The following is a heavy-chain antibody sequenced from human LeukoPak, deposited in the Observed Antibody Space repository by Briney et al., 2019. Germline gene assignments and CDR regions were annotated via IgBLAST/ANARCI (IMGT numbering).Heavy chain of an antibody. CDR1: GGSISSYY. CDR2: IYYSGST. J-gene: IGHJ3*02. CDR3: AVDGVTVTTYHHDAFDI. V-gene: IGHV4-59*01. Sequence: SETLSLTCTVSGGSISSYYWSWIRQPPGKGLEWIGYIYYSGSTNYNPSLKSRVTISADTSKNQFSLNLSSVTAADTAVYYCAVDGVTVTTYHHDAFDIWGQGTMVTVSS. D-gene: IGHD4-17*01.